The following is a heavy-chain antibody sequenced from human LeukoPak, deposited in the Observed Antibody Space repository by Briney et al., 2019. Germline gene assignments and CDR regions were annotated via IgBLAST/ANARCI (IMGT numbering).Heavy chain of an antibody. CDR1: GFTVSSNY. CDR3: ARDVGSSDDY. J-gene: IGHJ4*02. Sequence: GGSLRLSCTVSGFTVSSNYMSWVRQAPGKGLEWVSVIYSGGSTYYADSVKGRFTISRDNSKNTLYLQVNSLRAEDTAVYYCARDVGSSDDYWGQGTLVTVSS. V-gene: IGHV3-53*01. D-gene: IGHD1-26*01. CDR2: IYSGGST.